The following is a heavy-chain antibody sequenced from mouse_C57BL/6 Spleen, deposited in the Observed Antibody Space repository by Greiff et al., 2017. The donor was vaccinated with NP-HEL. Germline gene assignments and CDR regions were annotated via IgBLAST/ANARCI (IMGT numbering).Heavy chain of an antibody. CDR2: IDPEDGDT. J-gene: IGHJ2*01. CDR3: TTDSSGYGY. CDR1: GFNIKDYY. D-gene: IGHD3-2*02. Sequence: EVKLVESGAELVRPGASVKLSCTASGFNIKDYYMHWVKQRTEQGLEWIGRIDPEDGDTEYAPKFQGKATMTADTSSNTASLQLSILTSEYTAVYFCTTDSSGYGYWGQGTTLTVSS. V-gene: IGHV14-1*01.